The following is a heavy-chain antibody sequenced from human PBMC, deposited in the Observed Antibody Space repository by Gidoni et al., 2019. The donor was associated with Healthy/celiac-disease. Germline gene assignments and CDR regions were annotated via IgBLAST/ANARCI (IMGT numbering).Heavy chain of an antibody. CDR2: ISSSSSYI. D-gene: IGHD3-10*01. Sequence: EVQLVESGGGLVKPGGSLRLSCAASGFTFSSYSMTWVRQAPVKGLEWVSSISSSSSYIYYADSVKGRFTISRDNAKNSLYLQMNSLRAEDTAVYYCARVLYYYGSGSFDYYYGMDVWGQGTTVTVSS. CDR3: ARVLYYYGSGSFDYYYGMDV. V-gene: IGHV3-21*01. CDR1: GFTFSSYS. J-gene: IGHJ6*02.